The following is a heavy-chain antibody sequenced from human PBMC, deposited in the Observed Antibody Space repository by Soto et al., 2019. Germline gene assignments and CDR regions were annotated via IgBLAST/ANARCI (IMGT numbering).Heavy chain of an antibody. CDR1: GGPISSGGYS. CDR3: ASLNRDYFGSGSYYRSSLAPWYYFDY. CDR2: IYHSGST. V-gene: IGHV4-30-2*01. J-gene: IGHJ4*02. Sequence: SETLSLTCAVSGGPISSGGYSWGWIRQPPGKGLEWIGYIYHSGSTYYNPSLKSRVTISVDRSKNQFSLKLSSVTAADTAVYYCASLNRDYFGSGSYYRSSLAPWYYFDYWGQGTLVTVSS. D-gene: IGHD3-10*01.